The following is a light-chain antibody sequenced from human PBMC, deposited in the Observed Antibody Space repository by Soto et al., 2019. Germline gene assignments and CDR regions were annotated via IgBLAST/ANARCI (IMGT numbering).Light chain of an antibody. Sequence: QSVLTQPRSVSGSPGQSVTISCTGTSSDVGGYNYVSWYQQHPGKAPKLMIYDVSKRPSGVPDRFSGSKSGNTASLTISGLQAEDEADYYCQAYDYSLSGSVFGGGTKLTVL. J-gene: IGLJ3*02. CDR3: QAYDYSLSGSV. CDR1: SSDVGGYNY. V-gene: IGLV2-11*01. CDR2: DVS.